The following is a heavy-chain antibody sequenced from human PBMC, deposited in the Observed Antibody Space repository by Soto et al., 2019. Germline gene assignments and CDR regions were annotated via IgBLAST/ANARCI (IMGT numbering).Heavy chain of an antibody. V-gene: IGHV1-24*01. Sequence: GASVKVSCKVSGYTLTELSMHWVRQAPGKGLEWMGGFDPEDGETIYAQKFQGRVTMTEDTSTDTAYMELSSLRSEDTAVYYCATDLKYQLLEEANWFDPWGQGTLVTVSS. CDR1: GYTLTELS. CDR2: FDPEDGET. D-gene: IGHD2-2*01. J-gene: IGHJ5*02. CDR3: ATDLKYQLLEEANWFDP.